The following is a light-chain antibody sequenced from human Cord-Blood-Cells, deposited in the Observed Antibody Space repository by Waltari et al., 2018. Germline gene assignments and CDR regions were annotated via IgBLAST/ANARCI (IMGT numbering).Light chain of an antibody. J-gene: IGLJ3*02. CDR3: SSYTSSSTGV. CDR1: SSDVGGYNY. Sequence: QSALTQPASVSGSPGQSITISCTGTSSDVGGYNYVSWYQQHPGKAPKLMIVDVGNRPSGVSNRFSGSKSGNTASLTISGLQAEDEADYYCSSYTSSSTGVFGGGTKLTVL. CDR2: DVG. V-gene: IGLV2-14*01.